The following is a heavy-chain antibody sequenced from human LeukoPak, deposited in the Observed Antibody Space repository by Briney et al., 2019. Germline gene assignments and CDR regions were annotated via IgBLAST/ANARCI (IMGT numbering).Heavy chain of an antibody. CDR1: SYTFTNYG. Sequence: ASVKVSCKASSYTFTNYGINWVRQAPGQGLEWMGWISPYNENTKYAQKFQGRVTMTTDTSTSTAYMELRSMRSDDTALYYCGREPSESVIDYWGQGTLVTVSS. CDR2: ISPYNENT. D-gene: IGHD1-26*01. CDR3: GREPSESVIDY. J-gene: IGHJ4*02. V-gene: IGHV1-18*01.